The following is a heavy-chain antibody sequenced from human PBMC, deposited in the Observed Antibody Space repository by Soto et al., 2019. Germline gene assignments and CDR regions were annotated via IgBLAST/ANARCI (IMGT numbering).Heavy chain of an antibody. CDR3: ARGLDAYYYYGMDA. J-gene: IGHJ6*02. V-gene: IGHV3-21*01. Sequence: WWALRLSGASSVFTFISYSMNWVRHPPVKVREWGASSSSSSSYLYYADSGNGRFTISRDNAKNSMYRQMNSLRAEDTAVYYCARGLDAYYYYGMDAWGEGTTVT. CDR1: VFTFISYS. CDR2: SSSSSSYL. D-gene: IGHD6-6*01.